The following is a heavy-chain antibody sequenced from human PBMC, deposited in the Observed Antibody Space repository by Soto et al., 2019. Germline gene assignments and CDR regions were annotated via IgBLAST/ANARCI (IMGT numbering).Heavy chain of an antibody. Sequence: QVQLMQSGAEVKKPGASVKVSCKASGDTFTNYYIHWVRQAPGQGLEWMGTVNPSGGHTTYSQNFLGRVIMTRDTSTSTLYMELTSLTSDDTAVYYCARGGHVVVVTAAFDYWGQGTLVTVSS. J-gene: IGHJ4*02. V-gene: IGHV1-46*01. CDR1: GDTFTNYY. CDR3: ARGGHVVVVTAAFDY. CDR2: VNPSGGHT. D-gene: IGHD2-21*02.